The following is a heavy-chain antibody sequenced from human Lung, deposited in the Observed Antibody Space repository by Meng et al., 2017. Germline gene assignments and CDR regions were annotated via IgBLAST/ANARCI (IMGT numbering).Heavy chain of an antibody. CDR3: ARNNYGDYYFDY. V-gene: IGHV3-30*01. CDR1: GFTFSRNA. J-gene: IGHJ4*02. Sequence: QVQLVESWGGVVRPGRALSLSCAPSGFTFSRNAMRWGRQAPGKGLEWVAAISYDGSNQHYADSVKGRFTISRDNSENTLYLQMNSLRAEDTAVYYCARNNYGDYYFDYWGQGTLVTVSS. CDR2: ISYDGSNQ. D-gene: IGHD4-17*01.